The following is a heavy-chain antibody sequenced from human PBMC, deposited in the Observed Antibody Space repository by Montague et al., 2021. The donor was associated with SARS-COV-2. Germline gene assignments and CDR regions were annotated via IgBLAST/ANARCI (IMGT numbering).Heavy chain of an antibody. J-gene: IGHJ3*01. D-gene: IGHD6-19*01. CDR2: ISWNSGFL. CDR1: GFIFDDYA. CDR3: VKDMAHSGGYNGDAFDL. V-gene: IGHV3-9*01. Sequence: SLRLSCAASGFIFDDYAMHWVRQAPGKGLEWVSGISWNSGFLGYADSVKGRFTISRDNANRSLYLQMNSLRAEDTALYYCVKDMAHSGGYNGDAFDLWGQGTMVIVSS.